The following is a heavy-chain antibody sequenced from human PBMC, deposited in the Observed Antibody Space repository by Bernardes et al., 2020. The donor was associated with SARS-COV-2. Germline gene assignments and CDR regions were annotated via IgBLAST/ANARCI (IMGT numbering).Heavy chain of an antibody. CDR2: IRNKGRKYST. J-gene: IGHJ4*02. CDR3: ARSPLGTAPFDY. Sequence: GGSLRLSCVVSGFTFSDHNMDWVRQAPGKGLEWVDRIRNKGRKYSTEYAPSVRGRVTISGDDSTNSLYLQMNSLKTEDTAVYYCARSPLGTAPFDYWGQGTLVTVSS. CDR1: GFTFSDHN. D-gene: IGHD1-7*01. V-gene: IGHV3-72*01.